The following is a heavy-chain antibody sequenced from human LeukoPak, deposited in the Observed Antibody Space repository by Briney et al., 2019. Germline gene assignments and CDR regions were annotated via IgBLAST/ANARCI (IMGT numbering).Heavy chain of an antibody. Sequence: SETPSLTCAVSGASVGGNHWSWIRQSPEKGLEWIGNIFHDGVTDYNPSFKSRVTMLPDTSKNQFSLRLTSVTAADTAVYYCARFSRWLPSESWGQGTLVTVSS. CDR1: GASVGGNH. D-gene: IGHD5-12*01. CDR3: ARFSRWLPSES. V-gene: IGHV4-59*02. CDR2: IFHDGVT. J-gene: IGHJ5*02.